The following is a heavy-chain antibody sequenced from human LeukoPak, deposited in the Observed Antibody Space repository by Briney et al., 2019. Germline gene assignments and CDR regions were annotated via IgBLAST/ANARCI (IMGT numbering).Heavy chain of an antibody. D-gene: IGHD4-17*01. J-gene: IGHJ6*02. Sequence: SETLSLTCAVYGGSFSGYYWSWIRQPPGKGLEWIGYIYYGGSTNYNPSLKSRVTISVDTSKNQFSLKLSSVTAADTAVYYCARGTVTYYYYYYGMDVWGQGTTVTVSS. V-gene: IGHV4-59*01. CDR1: GGSFSGYY. CDR2: IYYGGST. CDR3: ARGTVTYYYYYYGMDV.